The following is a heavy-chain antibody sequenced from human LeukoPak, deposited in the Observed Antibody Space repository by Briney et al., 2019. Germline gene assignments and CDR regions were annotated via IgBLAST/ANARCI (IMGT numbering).Heavy chain of an antibody. V-gene: IGHV4-39*01. CDR3: ARRPKGYSSGWLYYFDY. CDR1: GGSISSSSYY. CDR2: IYYSGST. D-gene: IGHD6-19*01. J-gene: IGHJ4*02. Sequence: SETLSLTCTVSGGSISSSSYYWGWIRQPPGKGLEWIGSIYYSGSTYYNPSLKSRATISVDTSKNQFSLKLSSVTAADTAVYYCARRPKGYSSGWLYYFDYWGQGTLVTVSS.